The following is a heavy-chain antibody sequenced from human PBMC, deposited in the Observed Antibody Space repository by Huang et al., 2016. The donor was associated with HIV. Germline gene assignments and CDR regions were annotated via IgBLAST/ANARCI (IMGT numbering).Heavy chain of an antibody. V-gene: IGHV1-2*02. CDR3: ARAVVRGLIIRFDP. CDR2: VNPKRGAT. D-gene: IGHD3-10*01. J-gene: IGHJ5*02. CDR1: GYIFTDYY. Sequence: QVQLVQSGAEVKKPGASVKVSCRTSGYIFTDYYIHWVRQAPGQGLGWMGWVNPKRGATKQAQRVQGRIHRTTDTATSAVYMELANLRSDDTAVYYCARAVVRGLIIRFDPWGQGTLVTVSS.